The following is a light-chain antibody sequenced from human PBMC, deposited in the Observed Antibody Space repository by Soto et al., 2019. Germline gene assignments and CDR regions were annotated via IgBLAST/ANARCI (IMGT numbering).Light chain of an antibody. CDR2: GAS. Sequence: EIVLTQSPGTLSLSPGERFTLSCRASESVSTNLAWYQQKAGQAPXLLIYGASTRATGIPARFSGSGSGTELTLTISRLQSEDFAVYYCQQYSIWRTFGQGTKV. J-gene: IGKJ1*01. CDR3: QQYSIWRT. CDR1: ESVSTN. V-gene: IGKV3-15*01.